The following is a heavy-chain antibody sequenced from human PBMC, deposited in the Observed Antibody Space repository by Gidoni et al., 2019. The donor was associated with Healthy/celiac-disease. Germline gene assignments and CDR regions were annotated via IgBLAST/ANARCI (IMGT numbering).Heavy chain of an antibody. CDR2: MNPNSGNT. CDR1: GYTITSYD. CDR3: ARRIRGVIYYYYGMDV. V-gene: IGHV1-8*01. D-gene: IGHD3-10*01. Sequence: QMQLVQSGSVVKKPGASVKVSCNASGYTITSYDINWVRQATGQGLEWMGWMNPNSGNTGYAQKVQGRVTMTRNTSISTAYMEMSSLRSEDTAVYYCARRIRGVIYYYYGMDVWGQGTTVTVSS. J-gene: IGHJ6*02.